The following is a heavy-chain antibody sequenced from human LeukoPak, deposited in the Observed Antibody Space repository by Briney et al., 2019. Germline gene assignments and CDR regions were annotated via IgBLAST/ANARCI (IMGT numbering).Heavy chain of an antibody. CDR2: IYYSGST. D-gene: IGHD5-18*01. CDR3: AGQRYGDTGHYYYYYGMDV. Sequence: PSETLSLTCTVSGGSISSGGYYWSWIRQPPGKGLEWIGSIYYSGSTYYNPSLKSRVTISVDTSKNQFSLKLSSVTAADTAVYYCAGQRYGDTGHYYYYYGMDVWGQGTTVTVSS. V-gene: IGHV4-39*07. CDR1: GGSISSGGYY. J-gene: IGHJ6*02.